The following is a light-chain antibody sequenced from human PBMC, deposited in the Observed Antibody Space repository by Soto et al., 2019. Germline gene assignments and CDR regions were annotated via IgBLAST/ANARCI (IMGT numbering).Light chain of an antibody. J-gene: IGKJ4*01. Sequence: DIQMTQSPSSLSASVGDRVTITCRASQSIRSYLNWYQQKPGTAPNLLIYAASNLQRGVPSRFSGSGSGTDFTLTINSLQPEDFATYFGQQTYTPLITFGGGTRVEIK. V-gene: IGKV1-39*01. CDR1: QSIRSY. CDR2: AAS. CDR3: QQTYTPLIT.